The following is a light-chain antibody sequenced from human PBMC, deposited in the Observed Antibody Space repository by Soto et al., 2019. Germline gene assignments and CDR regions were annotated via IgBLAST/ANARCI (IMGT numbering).Light chain of an antibody. CDR1: QSVSSY. V-gene: IGKV3-11*01. CDR2: DAS. Sequence: EIVLTQSPATLSLSPVEIATLFCRASQSVSSYLAWYQQKPGQAPRLLIYDASNRATGIPARFSGSGSGTDFTLTISSLEPEDFAVYYCQQRSNWPITCGQGTRREI. CDR3: QQRSNWPIT. J-gene: IGKJ5*01.